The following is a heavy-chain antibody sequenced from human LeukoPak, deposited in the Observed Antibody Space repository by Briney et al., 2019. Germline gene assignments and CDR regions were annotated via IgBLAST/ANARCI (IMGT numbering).Heavy chain of an antibody. J-gene: IGHJ6*02. Sequence: ASVKVSCKASGYTFTGYYMHWVRQAPGQGLEWMGRINPNSGGTNYAQKFQGRVTMTRDTSISTAYMELSRLRSDDTAVYYCARGGQKHCSGGSCYFKYGMDVWGQGTTVTVSS. V-gene: IGHV1-2*06. CDR3: ARGGQKHCSGGSCYFKYGMDV. D-gene: IGHD2-15*01. CDR1: GYTFTGYY. CDR2: INPNSGGT.